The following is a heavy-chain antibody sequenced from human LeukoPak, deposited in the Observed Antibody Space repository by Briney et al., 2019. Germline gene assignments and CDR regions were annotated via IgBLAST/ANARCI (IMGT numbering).Heavy chain of an antibody. CDR1: GGSISSYY. Sequence: SETLSLTCTVSGGSISSYYWSWIRQPPGKGLEWIGYIYYSGSTNYKPSLKSRVTISVDTSKNQFSLKLSSVTAADTAVYYCARDGSGSYYNVGYYYYYMDVWGKGTTVTISS. CDR2: IYYSGST. V-gene: IGHV4-59*12. J-gene: IGHJ6*03. CDR3: ARDGSGSYYNVGYYYYYMDV. D-gene: IGHD3-10*01.